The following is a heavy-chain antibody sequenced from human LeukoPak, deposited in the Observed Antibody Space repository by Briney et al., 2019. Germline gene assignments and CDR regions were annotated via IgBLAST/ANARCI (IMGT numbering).Heavy chain of an antibody. CDR2: INPDGSSI. J-gene: IGHJ6*02. CDR1: GFTLXRYW. CDR3: ARDGGGMDV. V-gene: IGHV3-74*01. D-gene: IGHD3-16*01. Sequence: LRLSCAASGFTLXRYWMHWVRHAPGKGPVWVSRINPDGSSIIYGDSVKSRFTISRDNAKNTLYLQMNSLRAEDTAVYYCARDGGGMDVWGQGTTVTVSS.